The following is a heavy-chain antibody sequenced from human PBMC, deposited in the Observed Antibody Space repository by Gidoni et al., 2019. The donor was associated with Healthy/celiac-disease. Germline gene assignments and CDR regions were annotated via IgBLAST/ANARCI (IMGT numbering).Heavy chain of an antibody. CDR3: ARGDLVEVPAAPGDNWFDP. Sequence: QVQLVKPGAEVKKPGASVKVSCKASGYTFTSYDINWVRQAPGQGLEWMGWMNPNSGNTGYAQKFQGRVTMTRNTSISTAYMGLSSLRSEDTAVYYCARGDLVEVPAAPGDNWFDPWGQGTLVTVSS. CDR2: MNPNSGNT. D-gene: IGHD2-2*01. CDR1: GYTFTSYD. V-gene: IGHV1-8*01. J-gene: IGHJ5*02.